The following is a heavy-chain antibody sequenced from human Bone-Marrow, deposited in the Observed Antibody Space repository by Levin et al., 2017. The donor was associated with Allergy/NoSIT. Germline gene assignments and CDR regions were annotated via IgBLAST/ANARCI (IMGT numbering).Heavy chain of an antibody. J-gene: IGHJ3*01. V-gene: IGHV4-39*01. CDR1: GGSITRTSFY. Sequence: SETLSLTCAVSGGSITRTSFYWGWIRQPPGKGLEWIGTIYKSGSTYYNPSLKSRVIISVDTSKDQFSLKLNSVTAADTAVYYCARHDFRLPAAIPLAFDVWDQGTMVTVSS. CDR3: ARHDFRLPAAIPLAFDV. CDR2: IYKSGST. D-gene: IGHD2-2*01.